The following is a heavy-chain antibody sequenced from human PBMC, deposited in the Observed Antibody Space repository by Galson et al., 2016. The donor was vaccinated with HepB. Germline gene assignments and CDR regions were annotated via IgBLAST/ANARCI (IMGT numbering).Heavy chain of an antibody. CDR2: ISSSGSTI. J-gene: IGHJ4*02. CDR3: ARDNGDFWSGYTDGLFDY. Sequence: LRLSCAASGFTFSDYYMSWIRQAPGKGLEWVSYISSSGSTIYYADSVKGRFTISRDNAKNSLYLQVNSLRAEDTAVYYCARDNGDFWSGYTDGLFDYWGQGTLVTVSS. CDR1: GFTFSDYY. D-gene: IGHD3-3*01. V-gene: IGHV3-11*01.